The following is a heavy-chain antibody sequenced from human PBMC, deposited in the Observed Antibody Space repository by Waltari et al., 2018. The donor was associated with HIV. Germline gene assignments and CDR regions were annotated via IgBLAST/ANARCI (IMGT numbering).Heavy chain of an antibody. V-gene: IGHV3-74*03. Sequence: EVQLVESGGGLVQPGESLRLSCGASGFTFRSPWMHWVRQAPGGGLVWVSRVNPYGSGTSYADSVKGRFTISRDNAKNTVYLQMNSLRAEDTAVYYCATTTTTTYFSWGQGTLVTVSS. CDR2: VNPYGSGT. J-gene: IGHJ5*02. CDR3: ATTTTTTYFS. D-gene: IGHD1-1*01. CDR1: GFTFRSPW.